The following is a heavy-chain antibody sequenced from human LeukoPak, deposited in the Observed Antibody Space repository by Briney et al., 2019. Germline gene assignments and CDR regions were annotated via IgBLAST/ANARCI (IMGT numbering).Heavy chain of an antibody. CDR1: GGTISRYY. CDR3: ARNFQFGAFDI. CDR2: IYTSGST. V-gene: IGHV4-4*07. Sequence: SETLSLTCTVSGGTISRYYWSWIRQPAGKGLEWIGRIYTSGSTNYNPSLKSRVTMSVDTSKNQFSLKLSSVTAADTAVYYCARNFQFGAFDIWGQGTIVTVSS. D-gene: IGHD3-10*01. J-gene: IGHJ3*02.